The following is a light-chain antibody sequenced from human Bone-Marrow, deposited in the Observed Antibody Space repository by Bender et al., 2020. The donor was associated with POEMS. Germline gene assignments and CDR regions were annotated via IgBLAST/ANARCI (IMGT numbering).Light chain of an antibody. CDR3: CSYAGPPTPYV. Sequence: QSVLTQPPSASGTPGQRVTISCSGSSSNIGTNPVNWYQQLPGTAPKLLIYINNQRPSGVPDRFSGSKSGTSASLAISGLQSEDEAAYHCCSYAGPPTPYVFGTGTTVTVL. CDR2: INN. V-gene: IGLV1-44*01. CDR1: SSNIGTNP. J-gene: IGLJ1*01.